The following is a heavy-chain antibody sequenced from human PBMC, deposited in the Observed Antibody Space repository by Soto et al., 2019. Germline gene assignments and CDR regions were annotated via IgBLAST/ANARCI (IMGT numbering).Heavy chain of an antibody. Sequence: ASVKVSCKASGYTFTSYDINWLRQATGQGLEWMGWMNPNSGNTGYAQKFQGRVTMTRNTSISTAYMELSSLRSEDTAVYYCARNSGYYTANWFDPWGQGTLVTVSS. CDR3: ARNSGYYTANWFDP. J-gene: IGHJ5*02. CDR1: GYTFTSYD. CDR2: MNPNSGNT. V-gene: IGHV1-8*01. D-gene: IGHD3-3*01.